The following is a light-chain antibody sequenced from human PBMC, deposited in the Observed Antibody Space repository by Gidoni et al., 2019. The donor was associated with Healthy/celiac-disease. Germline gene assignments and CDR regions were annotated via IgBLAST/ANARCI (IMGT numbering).Light chain of an antibody. CDR1: QSVSRN. J-gene: IGKJ2*01. CDR3: QQYNNWPPYT. Sequence: EIVMTQSPATLSVSPGERATLSCRASQSVSRNLAWYQQKPGQAPRLLIYGASTRATGIPARFSGSGSGTEFTLTISSLQSEAFAVYYCQQYNNWPPYTFGQGTKLEIK. V-gene: IGKV3-15*01. CDR2: GAS.